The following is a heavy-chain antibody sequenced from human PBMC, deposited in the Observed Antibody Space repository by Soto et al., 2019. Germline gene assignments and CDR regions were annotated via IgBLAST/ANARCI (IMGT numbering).Heavy chain of an antibody. CDR3: ARTREWELLYFDY. V-gene: IGHV4-30-4*01. Sequence: QVQLQESGPGLVKPSQTLSLTCTVSGGSISSGDYYWSWIRQPPGKGLEWIGYIYYSGSTYYNPSLKSRVTISVDTSKNQFSLKMSSVTAADTAVYYCARTREWELLYFDYWGQGTLVTVSS. CDR2: IYYSGST. D-gene: IGHD1-26*01. J-gene: IGHJ4*02. CDR1: GGSISSGDYY.